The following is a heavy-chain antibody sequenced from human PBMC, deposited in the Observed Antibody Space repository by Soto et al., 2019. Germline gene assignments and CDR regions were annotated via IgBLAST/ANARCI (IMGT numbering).Heavy chain of an antibody. J-gene: IGHJ4*02. CDR1: GYTFTSYA. V-gene: IGHV1-3*01. D-gene: IGHD3-22*01. Sequence: ASVKVSCKASGYTFTSYAMHWVRKAPGQRLEWMGWINAGNGNTKYSQKFQGRVTITRDTSASTAYMELSSLRSEDTAVYYCARSRGRWLFGYFDYWGQGTLVTVSS. CDR2: INAGNGNT. CDR3: ARSRGRWLFGYFDY.